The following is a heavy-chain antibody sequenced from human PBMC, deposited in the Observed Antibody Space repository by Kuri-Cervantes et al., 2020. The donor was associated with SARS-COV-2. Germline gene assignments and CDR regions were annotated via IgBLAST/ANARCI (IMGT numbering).Heavy chain of an antibody. CDR1: GFTFGGYA. Sequence: GESLKISCAASGFTFGGYAMNWVRQAPGKGLEWVSYISSSSSAIYYPDSVKGRFTMSRDNAKNSLYLQMNSLRAEDTAVYYCATAVREPFGGYWGQGTLVTVSS. CDR3: ATAVREPFGGY. CDR2: ISSSSSAI. V-gene: IGHV3-48*01. D-gene: IGHD3-16*01. J-gene: IGHJ4*02.